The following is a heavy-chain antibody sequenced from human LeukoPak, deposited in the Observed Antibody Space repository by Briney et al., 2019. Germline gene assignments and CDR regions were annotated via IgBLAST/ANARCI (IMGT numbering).Heavy chain of an antibody. CDR3: ASTYYYGSGSWHYFDY. J-gene: IGHJ4*02. Sequence: PSETLSLTCTVSGGSVSSGSYYWSWIRQPPGKGLEWIGYIYYSGSTNYNPSLKSRVTISVDTSKNQFSLKLSSVTAADTAVYYCASTYYYGSGSWHYFDYWGQGTLVTVSS. CDR1: GGSVSSGSYY. D-gene: IGHD3-10*01. CDR2: IYYSGST. V-gene: IGHV4-61*01.